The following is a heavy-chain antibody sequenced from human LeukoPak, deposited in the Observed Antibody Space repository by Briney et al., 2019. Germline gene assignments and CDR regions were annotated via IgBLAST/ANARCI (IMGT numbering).Heavy chain of an antibody. CDR2: INHSGST. V-gene: IGHV4-34*01. CDR3: ARDPPRYSSGWYDAFDI. D-gene: IGHD6-19*01. J-gene: IGHJ3*02. Sequence: SETLSLTCAVYGGSFSGYYWSWIRQPPGKGLEWIGEINHSGSTNYNPSLKSRVTISVDTSKNQFSLKLSSVTAADTAVYYCARDPPRYSSGWYDAFDIWGQGTLVTVSS. CDR1: GGSFSGYY.